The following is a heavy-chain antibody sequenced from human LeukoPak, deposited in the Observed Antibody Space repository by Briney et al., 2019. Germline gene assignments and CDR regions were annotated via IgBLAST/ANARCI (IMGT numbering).Heavy chain of an antibody. D-gene: IGHD2-2*01. CDR3: ARLMGYCSTTSCHPGWLDP. V-gene: IGHV4-39*07. CDR2: IYYSGGT. CDR1: GGSISSSSYY. Sequence: SETLSLTCTVSGGSISSSSYYWGWIRQPPGKGLEWIGSIYYSGGTYYNPSLKSRVTISVDTSKNQFSLRLSSVTAADTAVYHCARLMGYCSTTSCHPGWLDPWGQGTLVTVPS. J-gene: IGHJ5*02.